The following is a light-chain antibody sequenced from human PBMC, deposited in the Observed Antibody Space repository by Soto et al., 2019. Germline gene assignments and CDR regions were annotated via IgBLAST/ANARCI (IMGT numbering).Light chain of an antibody. CDR3: LQHNNYPPIT. V-gene: IGKV1-17*01. Sequence: SPSSLSASVGDRVTITCRASQGIRNDLAWYQQKPGKAPKRLIYDASSLQSGVPSRFSGSGSGTEFTLTISSLQPEDSATYYRLQHNNYPPITFGQGTRLEIK. CDR2: DAS. CDR1: QGIRND. J-gene: IGKJ5*01.